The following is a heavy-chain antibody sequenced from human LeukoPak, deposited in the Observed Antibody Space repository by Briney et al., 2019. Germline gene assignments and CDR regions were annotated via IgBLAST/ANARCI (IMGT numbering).Heavy chain of an antibody. J-gene: IGHJ4*02. V-gene: IGHV4-59*08. D-gene: IGHD1-26*01. CDR2: IHYNGIT. CDR1: GSMYNYY. Sequence: PETLSLTCTVSGSMYNYYWSWIRQPPGKGLEWIGYIHYNGITNYNPSLKTRVTMSLDTSKNQVSLNLNSVTAADTAVYYCARHISSGGTYAHFDYWGQGTLVTVSS. CDR3: ARHISSGGTYAHFDY.